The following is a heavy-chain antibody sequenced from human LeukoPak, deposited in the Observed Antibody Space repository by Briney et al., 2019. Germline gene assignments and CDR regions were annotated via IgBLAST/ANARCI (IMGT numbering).Heavy chain of an antibody. CDR1: GGSISSGDYY. V-gene: IGHV4-39*07. Sequence: SETLSLTCTVSGGSISSGDYYWSWIRQPPGKGLEWIGEGSESGGTKFNPSLKRRVTISADTSKNQFSLKLNSVTAADTAVYYCAKNGQSGFSFDPWGQGTLVTVSS. D-gene: IGHD3-3*01. J-gene: IGHJ5*02. CDR2: GSESGGT. CDR3: AKNGQSGFSFDP.